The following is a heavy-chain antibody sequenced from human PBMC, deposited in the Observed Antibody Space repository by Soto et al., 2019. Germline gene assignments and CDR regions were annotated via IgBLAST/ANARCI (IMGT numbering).Heavy chain of an antibody. CDR3: SADRPDIGVGWWV. V-gene: IGHV1-58*02. CDR2: IVVASGQT. Sequence: ASVKVSCKASGSGFISSGIQWVLQAHGQRLEWIGWIVVASGQTNYAQNFRGRVAITRDTSTATAYIELTGLTSEDTAVYFCSADRPDIGVGWWVWGQGTTVIVSS. CDR1: GSGFISSG. J-gene: IGHJ6*02. D-gene: IGHD2-15*01.